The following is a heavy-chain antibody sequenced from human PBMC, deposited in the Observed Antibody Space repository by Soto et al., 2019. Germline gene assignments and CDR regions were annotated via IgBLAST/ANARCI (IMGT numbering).Heavy chain of an antibody. D-gene: IGHD1-26*01. J-gene: IGHJ4*02. CDR2: ISNDGSNK. Sequence: QVHLVESGGGVVQPGRSLRLSCAASGFSFSTYGMHWVRQAPGKGLEWMAFISNDGSNKYYADSVKGRFTISRDNSKNTLYLQNNSLRAEDKAVYLCAKRFGNYWAFDYWGQGTLVTVSS. V-gene: IGHV3-30*18. CDR1: GFSFSTYG. CDR3: AKRFGNYWAFDY.